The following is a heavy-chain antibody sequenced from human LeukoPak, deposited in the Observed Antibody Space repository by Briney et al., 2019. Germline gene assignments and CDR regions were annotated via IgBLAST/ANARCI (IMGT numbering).Heavy chain of an antibody. Sequence: PGGSLRLSCAASGFTFSSYEMNWVRQAPGKGLEWVSYISGSGATIYYADSVKGRFTISRDNAKNSVYLQMNSLRVEDTAVYYCARESPYAKYYYGLSYFDYWGQGTLVTVSS. CDR3: ARESPYAKYYYGLSYFDY. J-gene: IGHJ4*02. CDR2: ISGSGATI. CDR1: GFTFSSYE. D-gene: IGHD3-10*01. V-gene: IGHV3-48*03.